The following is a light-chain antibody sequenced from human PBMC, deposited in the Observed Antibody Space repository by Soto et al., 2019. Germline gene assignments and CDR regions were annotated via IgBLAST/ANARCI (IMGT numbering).Light chain of an antibody. CDR3: QHRSNWPPGIT. V-gene: IGKV3-11*01. CDR2: DAS. Sequence: EIVLTQSPVTLSLSPGERDTLSCRASQTVSRMYLSWFQQKPGQAPRLLIYDASDRATGIPARFSGSGSGTDFTLTISSLEPEDFAVYYCQHRSNWPPGITFGQGTRLEIK. J-gene: IGKJ5*01. CDR1: QTVSRMY.